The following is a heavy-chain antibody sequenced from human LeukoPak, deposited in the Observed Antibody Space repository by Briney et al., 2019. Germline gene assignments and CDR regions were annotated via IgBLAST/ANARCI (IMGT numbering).Heavy chain of an antibody. CDR1: GFTFSSYA. CDR3: AKAERVVPAAPTDY. J-gene: IGHJ4*02. D-gene: IGHD2-2*01. Sequence: PGGSLRLSCAASGFTFSSYAMSWVRQAPGKGLEWVSAISGSGGSTYYADSVKGRFTISRDNSKNTLYLQMNSLRAEDTAVYYCAKAERVVPAAPTDYRGQGTLVTVSS. CDR2: ISGSGGST. V-gene: IGHV3-23*01.